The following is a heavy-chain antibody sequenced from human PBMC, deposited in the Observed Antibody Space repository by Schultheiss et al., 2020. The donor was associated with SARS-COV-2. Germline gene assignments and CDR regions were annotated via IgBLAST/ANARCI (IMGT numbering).Heavy chain of an antibody. J-gene: IGHJ6*03. D-gene: IGHD2-2*02. Sequence: SETLSLTCTVSGGSISSYYWSWIRQPAGKGLEWIGSIYTSGSTNYNPSLKSRVTMSVDTSKNQFSLKLSSVTAADTAVYYCARVVVPPAIRVYYYYYMDVWGKGTTVTVSS. CDR1: GGSISSYY. CDR3: ARVVVPPAIRVYYYYYMDV. V-gene: IGHV4-4*07. CDR2: IYTSGST.